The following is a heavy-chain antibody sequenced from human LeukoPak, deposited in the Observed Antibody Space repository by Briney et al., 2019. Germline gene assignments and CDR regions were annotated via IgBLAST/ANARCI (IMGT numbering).Heavy chain of an antibody. CDR3: AKEGPYGSGSRKYYFDY. Sequence: PGGSLRLSCAASGFTFSSYAMSWVRQAPGKGLEWVSAISGSADSTYYADSVKGRFTISRDNSKNTLYLQMNSLRAEDTAIYYCAKEGPYGSGSRKYYFDYWGQGTLVTVSS. CDR2: ISGSADST. CDR1: GFTFSSYA. J-gene: IGHJ4*02. D-gene: IGHD3-10*01. V-gene: IGHV3-23*01.